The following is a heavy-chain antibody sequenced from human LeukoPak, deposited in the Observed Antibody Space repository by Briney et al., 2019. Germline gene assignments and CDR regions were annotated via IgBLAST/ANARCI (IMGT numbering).Heavy chain of an antibody. D-gene: IGHD4-17*01. CDR3: ARDDDYDDHNTFDM. CDR1: GFVFSTYG. J-gene: IGHJ3*02. Sequence: GTSLRLSCAASGFVFSTYGMHWVRQAPGKGLERMAVIWSHGNTKKYADSVTGRFTISRDNSKNTLYLEMNTLRAEDTAVYYCARDDDYDDHNTFDMWGHGTMVTVSS. V-gene: IGHV3-33*01. CDR2: IWSHGNTK.